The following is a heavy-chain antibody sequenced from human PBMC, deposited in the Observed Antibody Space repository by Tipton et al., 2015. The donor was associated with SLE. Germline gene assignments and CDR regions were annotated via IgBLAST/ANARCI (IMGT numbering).Heavy chain of an antibody. CDR3: ARDRRSWGGSNAFDV. CDR1: GFTFSSYA. Sequence: GSLRLSCAASGFTFSSYAMHWVRQAPGKGLEWVGGINFSGEITYYADSVKGRITISRDNSKNTLSLQMNSLRVEDTAVYYCARDRRSWGGSNAFDVWGQGTLVTVSS. V-gene: IGHV3-23*01. CDR2: INFSGEIT. J-gene: IGHJ3*01. D-gene: IGHD3-16*01.